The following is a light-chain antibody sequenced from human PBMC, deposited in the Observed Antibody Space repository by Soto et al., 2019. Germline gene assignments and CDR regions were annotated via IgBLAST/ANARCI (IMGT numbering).Light chain of an antibody. CDR3: QQSSKWPIT. J-gene: IGKJ5*01. CDR1: QSVGNN. Sequence: EIVMTQSPATLSASPGERATLSCRASQSVGNNLAWYQQKPGQAPRLLIYDASTRATGIPARFSGSGSGTEFTLTISSLQSEDFAVYYCQQSSKWPITFGQGTRLEI. V-gene: IGKV3D-15*01. CDR2: DAS.